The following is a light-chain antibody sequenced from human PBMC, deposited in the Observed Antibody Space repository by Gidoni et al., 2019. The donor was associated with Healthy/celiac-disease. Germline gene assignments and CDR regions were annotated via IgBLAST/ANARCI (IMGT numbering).Light chain of an antibody. V-gene: IGKV3-15*01. J-gene: IGKJ5*01. CDR1: QSVSSN. CDR3: QQYNNWPFT. CDR2: GAS. Sequence: EIVITQSPATLSVSPGERATLSCRASQSVSSNLAWYQQKPGQAPRLLIYGASTRATGIPARFSGSGSGKEFTLNISSLQSEDFAVYYCQQYNNWPFTFGQGTRLEIK.